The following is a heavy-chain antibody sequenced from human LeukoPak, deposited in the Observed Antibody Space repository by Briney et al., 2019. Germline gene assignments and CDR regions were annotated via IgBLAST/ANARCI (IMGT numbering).Heavy chain of an antibody. CDR2: INPNSGDT. J-gene: IGHJ4*02. V-gene: IGHV1-2*06. Sequence: ASVKVSCKASGYTFTGYYIHWVRQTPGQGLEWMGRINPNSGDTNYAQKFQGRVTMTRDTSISTAYMELSRLTSDDTAMYYCARDYCSSTSCLFDYWGQGTLVTVSS. CDR1: GYTFTGYY. CDR3: ARDYCSSTSCLFDY. D-gene: IGHD2-2*01.